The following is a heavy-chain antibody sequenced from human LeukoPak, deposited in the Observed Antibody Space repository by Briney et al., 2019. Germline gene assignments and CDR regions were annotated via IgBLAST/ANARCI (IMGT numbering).Heavy chain of an antibody. V-gene: IGHV3-23*01. CDR2: ISSSGGTT. J-gene: IGHJ4*02. Sequence: GGSLTLSRSASGFTFGTYAVNWVRPPPGRGRDWVKAISSSGGTTYYADTVEGRFSISRDNSKTTLYLRMNSLRAEDTAVYYCAKERNAWPTNFDSWGQGTLVTVSA. CDR1: GFTFGTYA. CDR3: AKERNAWPTNFDS. D-gene: IGHD5-24*01.